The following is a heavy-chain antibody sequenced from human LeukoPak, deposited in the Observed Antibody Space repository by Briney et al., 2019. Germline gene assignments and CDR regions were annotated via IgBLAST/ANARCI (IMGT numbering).Heavy chain of an antibody. CDR3: ARAGQEWFGDLGFDY. CDR2: ISSSGSTI. J-gene: IGHJ4*02. D-gene: IGHD3-10*01. V-gene: IGHV3-48*03. CDR1: GFTFSSYE. Sequence: GGSLRLSCAASGFTFSSYEMNWVRQAPGKGLEWVSYISSSGSTIYYADSVKGRFTISRDNAKNSLYLQMNSLRAEDTAVYYCARAGQEWFGDLGFDYWGQGTLVTVSS.